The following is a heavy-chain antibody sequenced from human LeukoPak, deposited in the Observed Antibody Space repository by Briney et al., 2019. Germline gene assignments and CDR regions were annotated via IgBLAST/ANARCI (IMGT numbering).Heavy chain of an antibody. D-gene: IGHD1-14*01. CDR1: GASISTYN. J-gene: IGHJ5*02. Sequence: SETLSLTCTVSGASISTYNWSWIRQPAGKGLEWLGHIYTSGTTDYSPSLKSRVTMSVDTSKNQFSLKLSSVTAADTAMYYCARLRDYNNRGPGGWFDPWGQGTLVTVSS. CDR3: ARLRDYNNRGPGGWFDP. V-gene: IGHV4-4*07. CDR2: IYTSGTT.